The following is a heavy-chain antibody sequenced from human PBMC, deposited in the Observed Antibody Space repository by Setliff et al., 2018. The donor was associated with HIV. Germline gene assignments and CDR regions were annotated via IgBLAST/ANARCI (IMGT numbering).Heavy chain of an antibody. J-gene: IGHJ4*02. CDR2: ISYTGST. CDR1: NGSISSGVSY. V-gene: IGHV4-31*11. CDR3: ARGRGSSSSWPIDY. Sequence: PSETLSLTCAVSNGSISSGVSYWSWIRQLPGKGLEWIGHISYTGSTYYSPSLKSRLTISIDTSKNQSSLKLSSVTAADTAVYFCARGRGSSSSWPIDYWGQGTLVTVSS. D-gene: IGHD6-13*01.